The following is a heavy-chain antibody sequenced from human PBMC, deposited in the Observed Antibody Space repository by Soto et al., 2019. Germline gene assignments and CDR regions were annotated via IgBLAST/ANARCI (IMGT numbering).Heavy chain of an antibody. Sequence: SETLSLTCSFSGDSVTGHYLTWIRQSPEKGLEWIGYMHYTGFSHYNPSLKSRLTISVDRSKNHFTLQLTSVTVADTAVYYCATTRIHCTNGVCHRPGGGSYNWFDPWGQGTLVTVSS. CDR1: GDSVTGHY. J-gene: IGHJ5*02. CDR2: MHYTGFS. D-gene: IGHD2-8*01. CDR3: ATTRIHCTNGVCHRPGGGSYNWFDP. V-gene: IGHV4-59*02.